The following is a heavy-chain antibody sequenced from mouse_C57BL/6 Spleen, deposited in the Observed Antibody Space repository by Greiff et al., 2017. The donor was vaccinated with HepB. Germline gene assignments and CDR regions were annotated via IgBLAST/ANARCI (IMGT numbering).Heavy chain of an antibody. CDR2: IYPRSGNT. CDR3: ARTYGYDDAMDY. J-gene: IGHJ4*01. CDR1: GYTFTSYG. Sequence: QVQLKQSGAELARPGASVKLSCKASGYTFTSYGISWVKQRTGQGLEWIGEIYPRSGNTYYNEKFKGKATLTADKSSSTAYMELRSLTSEDSAVYFCARTYGYDDAMDYWGQGTSVTVSS. V-gene: IGHV1-81*01. D-gene: IGHD2-2*01.